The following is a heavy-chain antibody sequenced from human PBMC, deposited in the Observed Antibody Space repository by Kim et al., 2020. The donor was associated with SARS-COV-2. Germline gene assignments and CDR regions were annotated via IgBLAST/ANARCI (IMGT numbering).Heavy chain of an antibody. Sequence: TDYADPGKGRFTISRYNAKNTLFLQMNSLRAEDTAVYFCGRGGGHNMFDYSGQGALVTVSS. J-gene: IGHJ4*02. D-gene: IGHD1-26*01. CDR2: T. CDR3: GRGGGHNMFDY. V-gene: IGHV3-74*01.